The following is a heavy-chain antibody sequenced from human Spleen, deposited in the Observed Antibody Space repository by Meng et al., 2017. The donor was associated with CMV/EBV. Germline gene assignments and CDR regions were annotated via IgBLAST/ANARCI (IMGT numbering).Heavy chain of an antibody. Sequence: ASVKVSCKASGYTFTGYYMHWVRQAPGQGLEWMGWINPNSGGTNYAQKFQGRVTMTRDTSISTAYMELRSLRSDDTAIYYCARRSRNGYSSEIDYWGQGTLVTVSS. V-gene: IGHV1-2*02. D-gene: IGHD5-24*01. CDR2: INPNSGGT. J-gene: IGHJ4*02. CDR1: GYTFTGYY. CDR3: ARRSRNGYSSEIDY.